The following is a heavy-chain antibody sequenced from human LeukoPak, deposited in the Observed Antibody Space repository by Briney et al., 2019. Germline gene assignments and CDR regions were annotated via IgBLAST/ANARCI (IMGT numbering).Heavy chain of an antibody. CDR2: IYSSSSYI. J-gene: IGHJ4*02. D-gene: IGHD3-10*01. CDR3: ARVGGTITDLDY. CDR1: GFTFSDYS. Sequence: PGGSLRLSCAASGFTFSDYSTNWVRQAPGKGLEWVSSIYSSSSYIYYADSVKGRFTISRDNAKNSLYLQMNSLRTEDTAVYYCARVGGTITDLDYWGQGTLVTVSS. V-gene: IGHV3-21*01.